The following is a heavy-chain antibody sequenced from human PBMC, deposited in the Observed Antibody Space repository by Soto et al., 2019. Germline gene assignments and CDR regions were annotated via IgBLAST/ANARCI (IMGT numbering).Heavy chain of an antibody. CDR2: IFYTGVT. Sequence: QVQLQESGPGLVKPSETLSLTCSVSGGSVSNASFDWTWIRQAPGTGLEYIGYIFYTGVTNYNPSISSRVTISLDTSKNHFSLKLNSMTAADTAVYYCVRVLDSSWYADLWGRGTLVTVSS. V-gene: IGHV4-61*03. J-gene: IGHJ2*01. D-gene: IGHD6-13*01. CDR1: GGSVSNASFD. CDR3: VRVLDSSWYADL.